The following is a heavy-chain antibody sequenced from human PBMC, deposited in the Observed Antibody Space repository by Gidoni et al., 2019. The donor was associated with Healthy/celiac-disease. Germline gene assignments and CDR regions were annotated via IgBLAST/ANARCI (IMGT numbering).Heavy chain of an antibody. V-gene: IGHV3-33*01. CDR3: ARAIGWRYSITIFGVVIPPIDY. Sequence: QVQLVESGGGGVQPASSLGLSCAASGFTFSSHGMHWVRQAPGKGLAWVAVIWYDGSNKYYADSVKGRFTISRDNSKNTLYLQMNSLRAEDTAVYYCARAIGWRYSITIFGVVIPPIDYWGQGTLVTVSS. D-gene: IGHD3-3*01. CDR2: IWYDGSNK. CDR1: GFTFSSHG. J-gene: IGHJ4*02.